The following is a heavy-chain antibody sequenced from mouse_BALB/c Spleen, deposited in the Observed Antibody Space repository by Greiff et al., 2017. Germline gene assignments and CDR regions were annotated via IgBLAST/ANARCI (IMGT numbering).Heavy chain of an antibody. V-gene: IGHV1-82*01. J-gene: IGHJ2*01. Sequence: VQLQQSGPELVKPGASVKISCKASGYAFSSSWMNWVKQRPGQGLEWIGRIYPGDGDTNYNGKFKGKATLTADKSSSTAYMQLSSLTSVDSAVYFCARSEYDYIDYWGQGTTLTVSS. CDR1: GYAFSSSW. CDR2: IYPGDGDT. D-gene: IGHD2-3*01. CDR3: ARSEYDYIDY.